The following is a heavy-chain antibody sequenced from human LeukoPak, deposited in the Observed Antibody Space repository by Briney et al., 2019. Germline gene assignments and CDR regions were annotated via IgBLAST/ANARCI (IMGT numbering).Heavy chain of an antibody. V-gene: IGHV3-53*01. D-gene: IGHD6-13*01. CDR3: ARGPRYSFY. J-gene: IGHJ4*02. CDR1: GFIVSHNY. CDR2: IYIDGTT. Sequence: GGSLRLSCAASGFIVSHNYMTWVRQAPGKGQEWISVIYIDGTTYYADSVKGRFTISRDQANNTLYLQMNTLRDEDTAVYYCARGPRYSFYWGQGTLVSASS.